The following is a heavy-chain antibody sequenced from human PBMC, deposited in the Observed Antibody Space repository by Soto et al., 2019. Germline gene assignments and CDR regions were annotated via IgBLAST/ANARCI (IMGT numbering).Heavy chain of an antibody. Sequence: GGSLRLSCAASGFTFDDYGMSWVRQAPGKGLEWVYGINWNGGSRGYADSVKGRFTISRDNAKNSLYLQMNSLRADDTALYHCARGYAMDAFDIWGQGTMVTVSS. V-gene: IGHV3-20*01. J-gene: IGHJ3*02. D-gene: IGHD2-8*01. CDR3: ARGYAMDAFDI. CDR2: INWNGGSR. CDR1: GFTFDDYG.